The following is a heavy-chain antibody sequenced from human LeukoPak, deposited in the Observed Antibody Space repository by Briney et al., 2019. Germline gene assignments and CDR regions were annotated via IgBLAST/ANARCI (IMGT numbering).Heavy chain of an antibody. CDR3: ARGVVAATFYYYMDV. J-gene: IGHJ6*03. CDR2: INPSSGGT. CDR1: GYTFTCYF. Sequence: ASVKVSCKPSGYTFTCYFIQWVRQAPGQGLEGMGWINPSSGGTNYPQKFQGRVTMNRDTSLSTAYMEVSGLTSDDTAVYYCARGVVAATFYYYMDVWGKGTTVTVAS. D-gene: IGHD2-15*01. V-gene: IGHV1-2*02.